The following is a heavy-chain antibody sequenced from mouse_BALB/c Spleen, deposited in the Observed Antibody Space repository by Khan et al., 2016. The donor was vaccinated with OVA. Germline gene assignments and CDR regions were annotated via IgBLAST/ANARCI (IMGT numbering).Heavy chain of an antibody. J-gene: IGHJ4*01. CDR1: GYVFSNYW. D-gene: IGHD1-1*02. CDR2: IYPGAGDT. V-gene: IGHV1-80*01. Sequence: QVRLQESGAELMRPGSSVKLSCKASGYVFSNYWMNWVKQRPGQGLEWIGQIYPGAGDTNYNGKFKGKATLTADKSSSSAYMQLSSLTSEDSAVYVCLRGLVYKDIDYVMDYWGQGTSVTVSS. CDR3: LRGLVYKDIDYVMDY.